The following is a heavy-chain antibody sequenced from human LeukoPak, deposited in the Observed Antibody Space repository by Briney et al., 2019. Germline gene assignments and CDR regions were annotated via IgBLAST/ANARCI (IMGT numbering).Heavy chain of an antibody. CDR1: GYTFTGYY. J-gene: IGHJ3*02. Sequence: ASVKVSCKASGYTFTGYYMHWVRQAPGQGLEWMGWINPNSGGTNYAQKFQGRVTMTRDTSISTAYMELSRLRSDDTAVYYCARLGMGATHALDIWGQGTMVTVSS. V-gene: IGHV1-2*02. CDR2: INPNSGGT. CDR3: ARLGMGATHALDI. D-gene: IGHD4/OR15-4a*01.